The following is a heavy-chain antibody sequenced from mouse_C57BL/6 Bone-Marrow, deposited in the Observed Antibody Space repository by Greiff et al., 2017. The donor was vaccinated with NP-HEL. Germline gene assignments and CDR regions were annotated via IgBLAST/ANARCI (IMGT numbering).Heavy chain of an antibody. Sequence: VQLVESGPELVKPGASVKISCKASGYAFSSSWMNWVKQRPGKGLEWIGRIYPGDGDTNYNGKFKGKATLTADKSSSTAYMQLSSLTSEDSAVYFCARRGNSSGFWFAYWGQGTLVTVSA. V-gene: IGHV1-82*01. D-gene: IGHD3-2*02. CDR3: ARRGNSSGFWFAY. CDR2: IYPGDGDT. J-gene: IGHJ3*01. CDR1: GYAFSSSW.